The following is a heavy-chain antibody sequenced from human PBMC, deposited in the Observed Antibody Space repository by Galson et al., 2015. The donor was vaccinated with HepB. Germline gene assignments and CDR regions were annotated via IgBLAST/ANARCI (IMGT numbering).Heavy chain of an antibody. Sequence: SLRLSCAASGFTFSSYAMSWVRQAPGKGLEWVSAISGSGGSTYYADSVKGRFTISRDNSKNTLYLQMNSLRAEDTAVYYCAKVQVDCSSTSCWRWFDYWGQGTLVTVSS. CDR1: GFTFSSYA. V-gene: IGHV3-23*01. D-gene: IGHD2-2*01. CDR2: ISGSGGST. CDR3: AKVQVDCSSTSCWRWFDY. J-gene: IGHJ4*02.